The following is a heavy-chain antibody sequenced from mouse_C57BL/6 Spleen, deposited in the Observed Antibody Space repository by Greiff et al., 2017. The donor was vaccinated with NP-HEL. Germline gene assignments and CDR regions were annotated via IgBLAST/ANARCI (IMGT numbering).Heavy chain of an antibody. CDR3: ARYGGSSSYAMDD. D-gene: IGHD1-1*01. J-gene: IGHJ4*01. V-gene: IGHV1-64*01. Sequence: VQLQQPGAELVKPGASVKLSCKASGYTFTSYWMHWVKQRPGQGLEWIGMIHPNSGSTNYNEKFKSKATLTVDKSSSTAYMQLSSLTSEDSAVYYCARYGGSSSYAMDDWGQGTSVTVSS. CDR1: GYTFTSYW. CDR2: IHPNSGST.